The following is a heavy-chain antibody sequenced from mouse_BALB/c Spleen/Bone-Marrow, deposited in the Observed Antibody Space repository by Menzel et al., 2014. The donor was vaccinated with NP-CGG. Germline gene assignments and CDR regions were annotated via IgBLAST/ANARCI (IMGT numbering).Heavy chain of an antibody. CDR1: GYTFTSYW. J-gene: IGHJ1*01. CDR3: ARDWYFDV. CDR2: INPSTGYT. Sequence: QVQLKQSGAELAKPGASVKMSCKASGYTFTSYWMHWVKQRPGQGLEWIGYINPSTGYTEYNQKFKAKATLTADKSSSTAYMQLSSLTSEDSAVYYCARDWYFDVWGAGTTVTVSS. V-gene: IGHV1-7*01.